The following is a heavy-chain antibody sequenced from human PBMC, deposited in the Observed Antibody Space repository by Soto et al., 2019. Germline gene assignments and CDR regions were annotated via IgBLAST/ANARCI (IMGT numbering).Heavy chain of an antibody. J-gene: IGHJ6*02. CDR1: GFTFRTHA. CDR2: IAYDGNEK. V-gene: IGHV3-30*18. D-gene: IGHD3-10*01. Sequence: QVQLVESGGGVVQPGTSLRLSCAASGFTFRTHAMHWVRQAPGKGLEWMAVIAYDGNEKFYADSVKGRFTISRDNSNKALYLQINTLRTEDTALYYCAKDVGDYVRYYNGMDGWGQGTTVTVSS. CDR3: AKDVGDYVRYYNGMDG.